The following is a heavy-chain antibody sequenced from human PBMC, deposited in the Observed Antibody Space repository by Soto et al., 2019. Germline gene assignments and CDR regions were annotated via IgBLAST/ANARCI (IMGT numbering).Heavy chain of an antibody. Sequence: SETLSLTCAVYGGSFSGYYWSWIRQPPGKGLEWIGEINHSGSTNYNPSLKSRVTISVDTSKNQFSLKLSSMTAADTAVYYCARRSSSWYLRAAPYYFDYWGQGTLVTVSS. CDR3: ARRSSSWYLRAAPYYFDY. D-gene: IGHD6-13*01. J-gene: IGHJ4*02. V-gene: IGHV4-34*01. CDR1: GGSFSGYY. CDR2: INHSGST.